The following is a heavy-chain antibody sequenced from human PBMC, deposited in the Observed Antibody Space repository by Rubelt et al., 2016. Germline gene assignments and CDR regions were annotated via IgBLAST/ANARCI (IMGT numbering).Heavy chain of an antibody. CDR3: ARWYSSGWRYFDY. J-gene: IGHJ4*02. D-gene: IGHD6-19*01. Sequence: QVQLQESGPGLVKPSETLSLTCTVSGGSISSYYWSWIRQPPGKGLEWIGYIYYSGSTDYNPSLKSRVSISVDTSKNEFSLKLNSVTAADTAVYYCARWYSSGWRYFDYWGQGTLVTVSS. CDR1: GGSISSYY. V-gene: IGHV4-59*01. CDR2: IYYSGST.